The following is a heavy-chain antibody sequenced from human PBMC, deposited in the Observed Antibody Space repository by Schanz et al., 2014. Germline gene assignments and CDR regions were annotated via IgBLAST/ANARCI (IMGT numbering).Heavy chain of an antibody. CDR2: IGGSGDST. J-gene: IGHJ4*02. V-gene: IGHV3-23*01. D-gene: IGHD3-9*01. Sequence: PGGSLRLSCAASGFTVSNSYIHWVRQAPGKGLEWVSGIGGSGDSTHYADSVKGRFIISRDNSKNTLYLQVNSLRAEDTAVYYCAKHVRSLTGNDYWGQGTLVTVSS. CDR1: GFTVSNSY. CDR3: AKHVRSLTGNDY.